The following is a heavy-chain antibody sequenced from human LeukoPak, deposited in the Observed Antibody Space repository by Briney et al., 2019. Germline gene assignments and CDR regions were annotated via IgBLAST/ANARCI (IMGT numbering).Heavy chain of an antibody. Sequence: GGSLRLSCAASGFIFNSYGMHWVRQAPGKGLEWVAFIRYDGSNKYYADSVKGRFIISRDNAKNTLYLQMNSLRVEDTAVYYCARRHCSGGSCYYLIDYWGQGTLVTVSS. CDR2: IRYDGSNK. J-gene: IGHJ4*02. V-gene: IGHV3-30*02. CDR3: ARRHCSGGSCYYLIDY. D-gene: IGHD2-15*01. CDR1: GFIFNSYG.